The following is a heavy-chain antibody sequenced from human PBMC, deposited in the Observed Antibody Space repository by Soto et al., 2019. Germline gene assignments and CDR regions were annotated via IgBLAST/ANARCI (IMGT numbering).Heavy chain of an antibody. CDR2: ISGSGGST. CDR1: GFTFSSYA. J-gene: IGHJ6*02. D-gene: IGHD6-19*01. Sequence: PGGSLRLSCAASGFTFSSYAMSWVRQAPGKGLEWVSAISGSGGSTYYADSVKGRFTISRDNSKNTLYLQMNSLRAEDTAVYYCVKDGSSGWPYFYDMDVWGQGTTVTVSS. V-gene: IGHV3-23*01. CDR3: VKDGSSGWPYFYDMDV.